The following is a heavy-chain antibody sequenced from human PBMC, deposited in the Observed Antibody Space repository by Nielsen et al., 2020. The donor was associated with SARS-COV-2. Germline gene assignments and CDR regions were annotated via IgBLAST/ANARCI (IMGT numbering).Heavy chain of an antibody. J-gene: IGHJ5*02. CDR2: INAGNGNT. CDR3: ARVSSSSWYGLDP. D-gene: IGHD6-13*01. Sequence: ASVKVSCKASGYTFTSYAMHWVRQAPGQRLEWMGWINAGNGNTKYSQKFQGRVTITRDTSASTAYMELSSLRSGDTAVYYCARVSSSSWYGLDPWGQGTLVTVSS. V-gene: IGHV1-3*01. CDR1: GYTFTSYA.